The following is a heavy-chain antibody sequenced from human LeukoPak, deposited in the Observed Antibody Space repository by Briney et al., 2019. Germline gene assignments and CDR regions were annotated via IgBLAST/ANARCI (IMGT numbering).Heavy chain of an antibody. J-gene: IGHJ4*02. CDR1: GFTFVSYG. D-gene: IGHD4-23*01. V-gene: IGHV3-30*02. CDR2: IRYDGSDK. CDR3: AKDAHFLYGVKRDYYFDQ. Sequence: GGSLRLSCAASGFTFVSYGMHWVRQAPGKGLEWLTFIRYDGSDKDYADSVKGRFTISRDNSKNTFYLQMNSLRREDTAVYYCAKDAHFLYGVKRDYYFDQWGQGTLVTVSS.